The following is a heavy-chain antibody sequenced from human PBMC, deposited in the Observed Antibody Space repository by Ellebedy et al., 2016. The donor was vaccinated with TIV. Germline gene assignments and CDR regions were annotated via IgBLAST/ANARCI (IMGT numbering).Heavy chain of an antibody. V-gene: IGHV6-1*01. J-gene: IGHJ6*02. CDR2: TYYRSKWYN. D-gene: IGHD3-10*01. CDR1: GDIVSTDIG. Sequence: SETLSLTCVISGDIVSTDIGWNCIRQSPSRGLEWLGRTYYRSKWYNDYAVSVKSRITINPDTSKNLFSLQLNSVTPEDTAVYYCARGWFGSGMGVWGQGTTVTVSS. CDR3: ARGWFGSGMGV.